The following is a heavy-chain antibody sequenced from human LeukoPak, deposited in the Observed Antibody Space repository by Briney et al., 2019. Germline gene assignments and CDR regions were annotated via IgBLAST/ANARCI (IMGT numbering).Heavy chain of an antibody. J-gene: IGHJ4*02. D-gene: IGHD3-22*01. Sequence: PSETLSLTCAVYGGSFSGYYWSWIRQPPGKGLECIGEINLSGSTNYNPTLKSRVTISVDTSKNQFSLKVSSVTAADTAVYYCARGAPEPYYYDSSGYMLFDYWGQGTLVTVSS. CDR3: ARGAPEPYYYDSSGYMLFDY. CDR2: INLSGST. V-gene: IGHV4-34*01. CDR1: GGSFSGYY.